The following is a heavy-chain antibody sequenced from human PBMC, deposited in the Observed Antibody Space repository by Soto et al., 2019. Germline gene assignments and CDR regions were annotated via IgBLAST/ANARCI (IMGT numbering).Heavy chain of an antibody. CDR3: ARDRTRSLFTKYWYFDL. Sequence: QVQIVQSGAEVKKPGASVKVSCKAPGYTFRGYSMHWVRQAPGQRLEWMGWIFIGNGDTKYSQNFQDRVTMTRDTSAATVYMELSNLTSEDTAVYYCARDRTRSLFTKYWYFDLWGRGTLVTV. D-gene: IGHD3-3*01. J-gene: IGHJ2*01. CDR1: GYTFRGYS. V-gene: IGHV1-3*04. CDR2: IFIGNGDT.